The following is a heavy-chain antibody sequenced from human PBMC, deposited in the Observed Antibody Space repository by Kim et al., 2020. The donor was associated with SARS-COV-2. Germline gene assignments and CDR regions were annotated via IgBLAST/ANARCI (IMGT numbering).Heavy chain of an antibody. J-gene: IGHJ5*02. Sequence: SETLSLTCTVSGVSISSGGYYWSWIRQHPGKGLEWIGYIYYSGSTYYNPSLKSRVTITVDTSKNQFSQKLSSVTAADTVVYYCARVRSAMVRVEGFDPWGQGTLVTVSS. V-gene: IGHV4-31*03. CDR3: ARVRSAMVRVEGFDP. CDR1: GVSISSGGYY. CDR2: IYYSGST. D-gene: IGHD3-10*01.